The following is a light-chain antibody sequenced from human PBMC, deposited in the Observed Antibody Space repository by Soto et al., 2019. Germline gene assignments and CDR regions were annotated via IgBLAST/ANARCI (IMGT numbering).Light chain of an antibody. V-gene: IGLV2-14*01. Sequence: QSALTQPASVSGSPGQSVTISCTGASSDVGGNDYVSWYQQHPGKAPKLILYEVNNRPSGVSNHFSGSKSGNTASLIISGLQADDEADYYCSSYAGNGAWVFGGGTKLTVL. CDR2: EVN. J-gene: IGLJ3*02. CDR1: SSDVGGNDY. CDR3: SSYAGNGAWV.